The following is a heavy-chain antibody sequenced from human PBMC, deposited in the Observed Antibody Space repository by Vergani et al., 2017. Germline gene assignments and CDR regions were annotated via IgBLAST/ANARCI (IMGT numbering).Heavy chain of an antibody. D-gene: IGHD5-24*01. CDR3: AKGISLGEMATID. J-gene: IGHJ4*02. CDR2: ISGSGGST. V-gene: IGHV3-23*01. CDR1: GFTFSSYA. Sequence: EVQLLESGGGLVQPGGSLRLSCAASGFTFSSYAMSWVRQAPGKGLEWVSAISGSGGSTYYADSVEGRFTISRDNSNNKLYLQMNSLRAEDTAVYYCAKGISLGEMATIDWGQGTLVTVSS.